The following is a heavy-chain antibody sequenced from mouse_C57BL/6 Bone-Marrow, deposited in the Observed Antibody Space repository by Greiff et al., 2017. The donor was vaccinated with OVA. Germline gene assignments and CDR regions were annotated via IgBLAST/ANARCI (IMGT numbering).Heavy chain of an antibody. CDR1: GFSLTSYA. Sequence: VQLVESGPGLVAPSQSLSITCTVSGFSLTSYAISWVRQPPGKGLEWLGVIWTGGGTNYNSALKSRLSISKDNSKSQVFLKMNSLQTDDTARYYCARNPSPGSSYPFYYARDYWGQGTSVTVSS. CDR2: IWTGGGT. CDR3: ARNPSPGSSYPFYYARDY. V-gene: IGHV2-9-1*01. D-gene: IGHD1-1*01. J-gene: IGHJ4*01.